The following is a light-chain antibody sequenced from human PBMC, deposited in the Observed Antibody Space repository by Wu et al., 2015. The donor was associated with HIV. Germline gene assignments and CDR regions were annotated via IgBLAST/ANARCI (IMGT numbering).Light chain of an antibody. J-gene: IGKJ2*01. CDR3: QQYGNSPNT. V-gene: IGKV3-20*01. CDR1: QRISYTH. Sequence: EILLTQSPGTLSLSPGERATLSCRASQRISYTHLAWYQQKPGQAPRLLIYGASSRATGIPDRFTGNGSGTDFTLTISRLEPEDFAVYYCQQYGNSPNTFGQGTKLEIK. CDR2: GAS.